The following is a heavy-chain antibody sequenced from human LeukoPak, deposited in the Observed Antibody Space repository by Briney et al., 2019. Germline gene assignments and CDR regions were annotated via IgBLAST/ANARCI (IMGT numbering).Heavy chain of an antibody. Sequence: SETLSLTCTVSGGSISSSSSYWGWIRQPPGKGPEWIGSIYYSGSTYYNPSLKSRVTIYVDTSKNQFSLKLCSVTAADTAVYYCARHAKGDYYDSYYFDYWGQGTLVTVSS. CDR1: GGSISSSSSY. J-gene: IGHJ4*02. D-gene: IGHD3-22*01. CDR3: ARHAKGDYYDSYYFDY. V-gene: IGHV4-39*01. CDR2: IYYSGST.